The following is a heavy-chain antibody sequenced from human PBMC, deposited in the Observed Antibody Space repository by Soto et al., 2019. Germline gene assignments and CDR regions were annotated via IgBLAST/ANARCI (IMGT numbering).Heavy chain of an antibody. D-gene: IGHD6-19*01. CDR3: VRDMGWADSGWLRYDL. CDR2: ISWNSTTP. CDR1: GFTFDDSA. V-gene: IGHV3-9*01. Sequence: EVQLVESGGGLIQPGRSLRLSCAASGFTFDDSAMHWVRQGPGRGLEWVSGISWNSTTPRYVDSVRGRFTISRDNAQKAPHLQMNDLGSEDSAQKYCVRDMGWADSGWLRYDLWGQGTLVTVSS. J-gene: IGHJ5*02.